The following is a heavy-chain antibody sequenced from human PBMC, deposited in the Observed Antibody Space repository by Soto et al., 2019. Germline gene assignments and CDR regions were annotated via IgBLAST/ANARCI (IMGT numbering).Heavy chain of an antibody. V-gene: IGHV3-30-3*01. CDR3: ARVGVEYRTVGAFDI. Sequence: GGSLRLSCAASGFTFSSYAMHWVRQAPGKGLEWVAVISYDGSNKYYADSVKGRFTISRDNSKNTLYLQMNSLRAEDTAVYYCARVGVEYRTVGAFDIWGQGTMVTVSS. J-gene: IGHJ3*02. CDR2: ISYDGSNK. D-gene: IGHD6-6*01. CDR1: GFTFSSYA.